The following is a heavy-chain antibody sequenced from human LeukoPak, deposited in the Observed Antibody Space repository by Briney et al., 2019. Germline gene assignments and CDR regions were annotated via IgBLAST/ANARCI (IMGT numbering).Heavy chain of an antibody. CDR1: GFTVSINY. CDR2: IYSGGGT. CDR3: ARGMTTVTLGETMYYFDY. V-gene: IGHV3-53*01. Sequence: GGSLRLSCAASGFTVSINYMSWVRQAPGKGLEWVSVIYSGGGTYYAGSVKGRFTISRDNSKNTLYLQMKSLRAEDTAVYYCARGMTTVTLGETMYYFDYWGQGTLVTVSS. J-gene: IGHJ4*02. D-gene: IGHD4-17*01.